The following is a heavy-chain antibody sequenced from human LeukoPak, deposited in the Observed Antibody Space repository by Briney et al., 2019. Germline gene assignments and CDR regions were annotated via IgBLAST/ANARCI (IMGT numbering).Heavy chain of an antibody. CDR1: GFTLSDYW. CDR2: ISSTSAYI. J-gene: IGHJ5*02. Sequence: GGSLRLSCVASGFTLSDYWMSWVRQAPGKGLEWVSSISSTSAYIYYADSVKGRFTISRDNVDNVVYLQMNSLGAEDTAVYYCARVAVAGPTGWFDPWGQGTLVTVSS. CDR3: ARVAVAGPTGWFDP. V-gene: IGHV3-21*01. D-gene: IGHD6-19*01.